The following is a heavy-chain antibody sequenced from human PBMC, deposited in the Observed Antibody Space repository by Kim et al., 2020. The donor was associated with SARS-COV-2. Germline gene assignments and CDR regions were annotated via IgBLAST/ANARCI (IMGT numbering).Heavy chain of an antibody. CDR3: VTRNYYNSGSYYEGAPF. V-gene: IGHV3-64*05. D-gene: IGHD3-10*01. Sequence: GGSLRLSSSASGFTFSNYAMLWVRQAPGKGLEYVSAISSDGGSTYYADSVKGRFTISRDNSKNMLYVQMSSLRVEDTAIYYCVTRNYYNSGSYYEGAPF. J-gene: IGHJ3*01. CDR2: ISSDGGST. CDR1: GFTFSNYA.